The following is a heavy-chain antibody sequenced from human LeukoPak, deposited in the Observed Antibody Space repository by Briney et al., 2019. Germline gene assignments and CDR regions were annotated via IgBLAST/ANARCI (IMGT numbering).Heavy chain of an antibody. V-gene: IGHV4-59*01. CDR2: VYYTGST. CDR1: GGSISNYY. CDR3: ARGAMATTPFFDY. J-gene: IGHJ4*02. D-gene: IGHD5-24*01. Sequence: SETLSLTCPVSGGSISNYYYWPWIRQPPGKGLEWIGYVYYTGSTNFNPSLKSRVTMSLDTSRNQFSLKLTSLTAADTAVYYCARGAMATTPFFDYWDQGTLVTVSS.